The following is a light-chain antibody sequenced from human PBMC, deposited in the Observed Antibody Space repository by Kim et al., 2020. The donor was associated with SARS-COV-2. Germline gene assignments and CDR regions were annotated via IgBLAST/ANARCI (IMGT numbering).Light chain of an antibody. Sequence: GQSITISCTGASSAVTGSIFVSWYQQRSGNLPNLIIYYVSNWPSGVSTRFSGSMSGTTASLTISGLQAEDEADYYCSSYTSSTTPLFGGGTQLTVL. J-gene: IGLJ2*01. CDR1: SSAVTGSIF. CDR3: SSYTSSTTPL. CDR2: YVS. V-gene: IGLV2-14*03.